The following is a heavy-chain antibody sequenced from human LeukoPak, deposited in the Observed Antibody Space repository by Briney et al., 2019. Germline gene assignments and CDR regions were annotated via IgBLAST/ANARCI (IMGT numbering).Heavy chain of an antibody. J-gene: IGHJ4*02. CDR2: ISGSGHST. V-gene: IGHV3-23*01. CDR3: ATPRSGNYFDS. Sequence: GGSLRLSCAASEFTFSSFRMTWVRQAPGKGLEWVSTISGSGHSTYYADSVKGRFTISRDNSKNTLYLQMNSLRAEDTAVYYCATPRSGNYFDSWGQGTLVTVSS. CDR1: EFTFSSFR. D-gene: IGHD3-10*01.